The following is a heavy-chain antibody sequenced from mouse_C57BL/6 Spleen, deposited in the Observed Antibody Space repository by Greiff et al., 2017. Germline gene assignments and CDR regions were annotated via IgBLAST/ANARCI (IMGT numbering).Heavy chain of an antibody. CDR2: IYPSDSET. D-gene: IGHD2-3*01. V-gene: IGHV1-61*01. J-gene: IGHJ2*01. Sequence: LVRPGSSVKLSCKASGYTFTSYWMDWVKQRPGQGLEWIGNIYPSDSETHYNQKFKDKATLTVDKSSSTAYMQLSSLTSEDSAVYYCARRVVGYSQDYWGQGTTLTVSS. CDR1: GYTFTSYW. CDR3: ARRVVGYSQDY.